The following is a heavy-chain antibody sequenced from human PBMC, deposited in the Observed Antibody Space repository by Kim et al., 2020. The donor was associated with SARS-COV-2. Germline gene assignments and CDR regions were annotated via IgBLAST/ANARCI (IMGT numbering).Heavy chain of an antibody. D-gene: IGHD5-12*01. CDR2: ISYDGSNK. J-gene: IGHJ6*02. Sequence: GGSLRPSWAASGFTFSSYAMHWVRPAPGKGLEWGAVISYDGSNKYYADSVKGRFPNSRDNSKNTLYLQMNSLRAEDTAVYYCARDLYSGYDPAYYYYYGMDVWGHGTTVTVSS. CDR1: GFTFSSYA. V-gene: IGHV3-30*04. CDR3: ARDLYSGYDPAYYYYYGMDV.